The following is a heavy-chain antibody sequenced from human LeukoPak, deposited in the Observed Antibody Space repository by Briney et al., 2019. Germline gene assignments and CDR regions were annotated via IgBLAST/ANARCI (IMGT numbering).Heavy chain of an antibody. CDR2: ISTSSSYI. CDR1: GFTFSSYG. CDR3: ARDFDYYDSSGYYAYFQH. Sequence: GGSLRLSCAASGFTFSSYGMHWVRQAPGKGLEWVSSISTSSSYIYYADSVKGRFTISRDNAKNSLYLQMNSLRAEDTAVYYCARDFDYYDSSGYYAYFQHWGQGTLVTVSS. V-gene: IGHV3-21*01. J-gene: IGHJ1*01. D-gene: IGHD3-22*01.